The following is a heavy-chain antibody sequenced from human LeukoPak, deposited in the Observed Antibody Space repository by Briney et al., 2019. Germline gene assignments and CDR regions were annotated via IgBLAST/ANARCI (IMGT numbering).Heavy chain of an antibody. CDR1: GFTFSEAW. CDR2: IKTAGGTP. D-gene: IGHD2-2*01. J-gene: IGHJ4*02. V-gene: IGHV3-15*01. CDR3: QGVPAG. Sequence: GGSLRLSCAASGFTFSEAWMRWVRHAPGKGLEGVGLIKTAGGTPDYAAPVKGRFIISRDDSKNTLHLQMNSLKVEDTAVYFCQGVPAGWGQGTLVTVSS.